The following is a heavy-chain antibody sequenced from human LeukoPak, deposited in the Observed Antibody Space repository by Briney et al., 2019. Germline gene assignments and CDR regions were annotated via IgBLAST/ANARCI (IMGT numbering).Heavy chain of an antibody. J-gene: IGHJ4*02. CDR3: ARDLHSGAAAGNYFDY. D-gene: IGHD6-13*01. V-gene: IGHV4-61*02. CDR2: IYTSGST. Sequence: PSQTLSLSCTVSGGSISSGSYYWSWIRQPAGKGLEWIGRIYTSGSTNYNPSLKSRVTISVDTSKNQFSLKLSSVTAADTAVYYRARDLHSGAAAGNYFDYWGQGTLVTVSS. CDR1: GGSISSGSYY.